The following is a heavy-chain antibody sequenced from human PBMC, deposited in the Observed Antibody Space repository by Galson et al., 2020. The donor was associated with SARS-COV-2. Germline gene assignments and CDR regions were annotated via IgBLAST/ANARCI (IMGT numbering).Heavy chain of an antibody. V-gene: IGHV5-51*01. CDR2: IYPDDSDT. J-gene: IGHJ4*02. Sequence: GESLKISCKGSGYTFTNNWIGWVRQMPGKGLEWMGIIYPDDSDTRYSPSFQGQVTISADRSINTAYLQWNSLKASDTAMYYCARHEDDYVWGSYHWGVDYWGQGTL. CDR1: GYTFTNNW. CDR3: ARHEDDYVWGSYHWGVDY. D-gene: IGHD3-16*02.